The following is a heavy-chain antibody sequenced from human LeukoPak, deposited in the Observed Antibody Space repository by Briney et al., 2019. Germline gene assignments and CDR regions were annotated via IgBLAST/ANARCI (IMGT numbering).Heavy chain of an antibody. V-gene: IGHV1-18*01. J-gene: IGHJ4*02. CDR1: GYTFTSYG. CDR3: ARDLSGVVNGVWSDY. Sequence: ASVKVSCKASGYTFTSYGISWVRQAPGQGLEWMGWISAYNGNTNYAQKFQGRVTMTRDTSISTAYMELSRLRSDDTAVYYCARDLSGVVNGVWSDYWGQGTLVTVSS. CDR2: ISAYNGNT. D-gene: IGHD3-3*01.